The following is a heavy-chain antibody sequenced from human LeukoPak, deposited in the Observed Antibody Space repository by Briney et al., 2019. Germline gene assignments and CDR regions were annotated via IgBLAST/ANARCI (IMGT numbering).Heavy chain of an antibody. D-gene: IGHD6-13*01. CDR1: GFTFSSYS. J-gene: IGHJ5*02. V-gene: IGHV3-21*01. Sequence: PGGPLKLSFEASGFTFSSYSMTWSRQAPGKGLEWVSSISSSSSYIYYADSVKGRFTISRDNAKNSLYLQMNSLRAEDTAVYYCARERIAAANWFDPWGQGTLVTVSS. CDR2: ISSSSSYI. CDR3: ARERIAAANWFDP.